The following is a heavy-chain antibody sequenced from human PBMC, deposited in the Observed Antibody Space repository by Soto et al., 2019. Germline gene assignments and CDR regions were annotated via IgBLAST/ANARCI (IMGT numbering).Heavy chain of an antibody. CDR3: ASESHESGWPEYFQH. CDR1: GGSISSGGYY. D-gene: IGHD6-19*01. CDR2: IYYSGST. Sequence: SETLSLTCTVSGGSISSGGYYWSWIRQHPGKGLEWIGYIYYSGSTYYNPSLKSRVTISVDTSKNQFSLKLSSVTAADTAVYYCASESHESGWPEYFQHWGQGTLVTVSS. J-gene: IGHJ1*01. V-gene: IGHV4-31*03.